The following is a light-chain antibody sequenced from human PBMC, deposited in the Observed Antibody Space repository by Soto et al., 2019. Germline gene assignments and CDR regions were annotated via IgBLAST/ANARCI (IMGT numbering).Light chain of an antibody. CDR2: DAS. Sequence: EIVLTQSPATLSLSPGERATLSCRAGQSVSSYLAWYQQKPGQAPRLLIYDASNRATGIPARFSGSGSGTDFTLTISSLEPEDFAVYYCQQRTFGQGTKVEIK. CDR3: QQRT. J-gene: IGKJ1*01. CDR1: QSVSSY. V-gene: IGKV3-11*01.